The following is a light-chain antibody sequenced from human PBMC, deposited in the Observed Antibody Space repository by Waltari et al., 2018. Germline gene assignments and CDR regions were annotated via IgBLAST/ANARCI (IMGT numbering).Light chain of an antibody. V-gene: IGKV3-15*01. CDR1: QGVHDN. CDR3: QQYNRWPPLT. CDR2: GTS. J-gene: IGKJ4*01. Sequence: ETVMMQSPATLSVSPGERVTISCRASQGVHDNLAWYQQKPGQAPRLLIYGTSTRATGIPARFRGTGSGTDFTLTITSLRSEDSALYYCQQYNRWPPLTFGGGTKVEIK.